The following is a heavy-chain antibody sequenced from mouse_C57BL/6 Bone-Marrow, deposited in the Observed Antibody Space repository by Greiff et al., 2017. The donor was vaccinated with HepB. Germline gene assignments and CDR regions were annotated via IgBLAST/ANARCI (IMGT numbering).Heavy chain of an antibody. Sequence: EVKLVESGGGLVKPGGSLKLSCAASGFTFSSYTMSWVRQTPEKRLEWVANISGGGGNNYYPDSVKGRFTISRGNDKYTLYLQMSSLRSKDTDLYYCARHGDYGSSYAWFAYWGQGTLVTVSA. V-gene: IGHV5-9*01. CDR2: ISGGGGNN. CDR1: GFTFSSYT. D-gene: IGHD1-1*01. CDR3: ARHGDYGSSYAWFAY. J-gene: IGHJ3*01.